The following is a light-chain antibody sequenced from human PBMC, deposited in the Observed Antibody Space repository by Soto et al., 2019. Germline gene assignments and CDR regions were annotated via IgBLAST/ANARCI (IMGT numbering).Light chain of an antibody. Sequence: DIQVTQSPATLSAFVGDRVTISYRARQSIGTWLAWYQQKPGKAPKLLIYDASTLESGVPSRFSGSGSGTEFTLTISSLQPEDVATYYCQEYNSYPVSFGQGTRLDI. CDR1: QSIGTW. CDR2: DAS. CDR3: QEYNSYPVS. V-gene: IGKV1-5*01. J-gene: IGKJ5*01.